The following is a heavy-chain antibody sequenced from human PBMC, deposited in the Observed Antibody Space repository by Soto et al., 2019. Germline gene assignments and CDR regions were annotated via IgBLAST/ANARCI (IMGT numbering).Heavy chain of an antibody. Sequence: EVQLVESGGGLVKPGGSLRLSCAASGFTFSSYSMNWVRQAPGKGLEWVSSISSSSSYIYYADSVKGRFTISRDNAKNSLYLQMNSLRAEDTAVYYCSRGDSSLRYYYYGMDVLGQGTTVTVSS. D-gene: IGHD6-13*01. CDR3: SRGDSSLRYYYYGMDV. CDR1: GFTFSSYS. V-gene: IGHV3-21*01. CDR2: ISSSSSYI. J-gene: IGHJ6*02.